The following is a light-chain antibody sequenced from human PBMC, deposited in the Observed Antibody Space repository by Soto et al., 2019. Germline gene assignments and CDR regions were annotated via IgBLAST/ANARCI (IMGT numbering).Light chain of an antibody. CDR1: QSVSSN. J-gene: IGKJ4*01. CDR3: KQYNNWLT. V-gene: IGKV3-15*01. CDR2: GAS. Sequence: EIVMTKSPATLSVSPGERATLSCRASQSVSSNLAGYQQKPGQAPRLLIYGASTRATGIPARFSGSGSGTEFTLTISSLQSEDFAVYYCKQYNNWLTFGGGTQVEIK.